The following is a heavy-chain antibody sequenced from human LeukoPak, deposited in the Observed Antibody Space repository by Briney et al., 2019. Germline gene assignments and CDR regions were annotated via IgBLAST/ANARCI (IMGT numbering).Heavy chain of an antibody. Sequence: GGSLRLSCAAPGFTFSSYAMSWVRQAPGKGLEWVSAISGSGGSTYYADSVKGRFTISRDNSKNTLYLQMNSLRAEDTAVYYCARTLGGSYYQWFDPWGQGTLVTVSS. CDR2: ISGSGGST. V-gene: IGHV3-23*01. CDR3: ARTLGGSYYQWFDP. J-gene: IGHJ5*02. CDR1: GFTFSSYA. D-gene: IGHD1-26*01.